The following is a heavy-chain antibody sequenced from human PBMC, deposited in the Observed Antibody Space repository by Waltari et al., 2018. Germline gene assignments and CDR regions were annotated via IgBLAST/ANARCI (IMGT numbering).Heavy chain of an antibody. D-gene: IGHD1-20*01. Sequence: QVQLQESGPGLVKPSETLSLTCTVSGGSISRYYWSWIRQPPGKGLEWIGYIYYSGSTNYNPSLKSRVTISVDTSKNQFSLKLSSVTAADTAVYYCASSITGSRPPWFDYWGQGTLVTVSS. V-gene: IGHV4-59*01. CDR1: GGSISRYY. CDR2: IYYSGST. J-gene: IGHJ4*02. CDR3: ASSITGSRPPWFDY.